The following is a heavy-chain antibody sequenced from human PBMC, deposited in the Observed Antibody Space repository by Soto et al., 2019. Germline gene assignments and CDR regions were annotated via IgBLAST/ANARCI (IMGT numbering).Heavy chain of an antibody. Sequence: QVQLQQWGAGLLKPSETLSLTCAVYGGSFSGYYWSWIRQPPGKRLEWIGEINHSGSTNYNPSLKSRVTISVDTSKNQFSLKLSSVTAADTAVYYCARGVAAVAGPPYFDYWGQGTLVTVSS. CDR1: GGSFSGYY. CDR3: ARGVAAVAGPPYFDY. J-gene: IGHJ4*02. D-gene: IGHD6-19*01. V-gene: IGHV4-34*01. CDR2: INHSGST.